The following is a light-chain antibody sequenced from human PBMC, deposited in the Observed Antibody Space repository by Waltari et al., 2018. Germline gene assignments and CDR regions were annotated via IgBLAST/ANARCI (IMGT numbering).Light chain of an antibody. Sequence: VTISCTGTSSDVGGYNYVSWYQQRPGKAPTLIIYDVDKRPSGVPGRFSGSKSDNTASLTISGLQTEDEADYYCSSYAKTLIVVFGGGTKLTVL. V-gene: IGLV2-11*03. CDR3: SSYAKTLIVV. CDR2: DVD. J-gene: IGLJ2*01. CDR1: SSDVGGYNY.